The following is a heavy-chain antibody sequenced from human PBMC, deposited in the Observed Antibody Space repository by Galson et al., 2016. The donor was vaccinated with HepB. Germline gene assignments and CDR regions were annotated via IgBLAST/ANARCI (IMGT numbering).Heavy chain of an antibody. Sequence: PALVKPTQTLTLTCTFSGFSLSTSGVGVGWIRQPPGKALEWLALIYWDGDTTYSPSLKTRVTLTKDTSKNQVVLTMTNMDPVDTATYYCAQEHLRDYGHWGQGTLVTVSS. D-gene: IGHD3-16*01. V-gene: IGHV2-5*02. CDR1: GFSLSTSGVG. J-gene: IGHJ4*02. CDR3: AQEHLRDYGH. CDR2: IYWDGDT.